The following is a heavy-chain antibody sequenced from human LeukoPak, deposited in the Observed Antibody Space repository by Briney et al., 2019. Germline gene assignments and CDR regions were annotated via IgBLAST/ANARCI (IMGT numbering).Heavy chain of an antibody. CDR1: GFTFDDYA. Sequence: GGFLRLSCAASGFTFDDYAMHWVRQAPGKGLEWVSGISWNRGSIGCADSVKGRFTSSRDNAKNSLYLQMNSLRAEDTALYYCAKDIDGDSSGYFDYWGQGTLVTVSS. CDR2: ISWNRGSI. D-gene: IGHD3-22*01. V-gene: IGHV3-9*01. CDR3: AKDIDGDSSGYFDY. J-gene: IGHJ4*02.